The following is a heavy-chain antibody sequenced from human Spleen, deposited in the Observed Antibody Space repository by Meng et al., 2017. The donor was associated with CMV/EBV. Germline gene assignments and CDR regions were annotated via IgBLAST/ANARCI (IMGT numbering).Heavy chain of an antibody. CDR2: INHSGST. CDR1: GGSFSGYY. Sequence: LTCAGYGGSFSGYYWSWIRQPPGKGLEWIGEINHSGSTNYTPSLKSRVTISVDTSKNQFSLKLSSVTAADTAVYYCARVGWEAFDYWGQGTLVTVSS. J-gene: IGHJ4*02. CDR3: ARVGWEAFDY. V-gene: IGHV4-34*01. D-gene: IGHD1-26*01.